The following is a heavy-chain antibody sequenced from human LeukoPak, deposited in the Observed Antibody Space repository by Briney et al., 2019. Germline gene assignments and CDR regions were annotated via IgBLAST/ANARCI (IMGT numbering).Heavy chain of an antibody. CDR1: GFTFSSYA. D-gene: IGHD3-22*01. CDR3: ARSVSYYYDSSGSGY. J-gene: IGHJ4*02. V-gene: IGHV3-30-3*01. Sequence: GGSLRLSCAASGFTFSSYAMHWVRQAPGKGLEWVAVISYDGSNKYYADSVKGRFTISRDNSKNTLYLQMNSLRAEDTAVYYCARSVSYYYDSSGSGYWGQGTLVTVSS. CDR2: ISYDGSNK.